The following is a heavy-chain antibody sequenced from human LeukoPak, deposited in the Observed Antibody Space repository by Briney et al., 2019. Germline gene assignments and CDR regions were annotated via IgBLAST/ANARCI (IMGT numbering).Heavy chain of an antibody. CDR2: INPNSGGT. Sequence: GASVKVSCKASGGTFSSYAISWVRQAPGQGLEWMGWINPNSGGTNYAQKFQGRVTMTRDTSISTAYMELSRLRSDDTAVYYCARDPDLEWSTKTEFDYWGQGTLVTVSS. V-gene: IGHV1-2*02. CDR1: GGTFSSYA. D-gene: IGHD3-3*01. CDR3: ARDPDLEWSTKTEFDY. J-gene: IGHJ4*02.